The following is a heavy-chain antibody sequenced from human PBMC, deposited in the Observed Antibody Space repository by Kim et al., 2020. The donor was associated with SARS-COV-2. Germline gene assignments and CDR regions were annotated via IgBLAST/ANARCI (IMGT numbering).Heavy chain of an antibody. Sequence: GGSLRLSCAASGFTFSSYSMNWVRQAPGKGLEWVSSISSSSSYIYYADSVKGRFTISRDNAKNSLYLQMNSLRAEDTAVYYCATPGIAAALRYYYYGMDVWGQGTTVTVSS. J-gene: IGHJ6*02. D-gene: IGHD6-13*01. V-gene: IGHV3-21*01. CDR3: ATPGIAAALRYYYYGMDV. CDR1: GFTFSSYS. CDR2: ISSSSSYI.